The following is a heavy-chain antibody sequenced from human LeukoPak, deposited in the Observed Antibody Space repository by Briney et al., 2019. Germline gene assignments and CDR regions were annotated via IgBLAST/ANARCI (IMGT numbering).Heavy chain of an antibody. CDR1: GGSMSDSY. D-gene: IGHD3-22*01. CDR3: ARILDRDV. CDR2: IHAIGST. J-gene: IGHJ3*01. Sequence: SETLSLTCSVSGGSMSDSYWYWIRHSAATGMEWIGRIHAIGSTNYNPFLESRVIMSLDTSKRQLSLTLSAVTAADTATYYCARILDRDVWGQGTLVTVSP. V-gene: IGHV4-4*07.